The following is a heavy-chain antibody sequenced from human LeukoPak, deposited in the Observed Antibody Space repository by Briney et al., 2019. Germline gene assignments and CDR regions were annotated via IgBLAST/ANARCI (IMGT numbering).Heavy chain of an antibody. V-gene: IGHV3-48*03. J-gene: IGHJ4*02. CDR2: ISSSSGSAI. CDR1: GFTFSSSE. D-gene: IGHD5-18*01. Sequence: GGSLRLSCAVSGFTFSSSEMNWVRQAPGKGLEWISYISSSSGSAIYYADSVKGRFTISRDNAKNSLYLQMNSLRAEDTAVYYCARVLGFSYGSDYWGQGTLVTVSS. CDR3: ARVLGFSYGSDY.